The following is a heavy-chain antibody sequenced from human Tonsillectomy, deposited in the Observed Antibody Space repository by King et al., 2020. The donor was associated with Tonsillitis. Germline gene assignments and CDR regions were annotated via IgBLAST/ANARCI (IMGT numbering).Heavy chain of an antibody. CDR3: ARADGGYDILTGYYNYYYYYMDV. CDR1: GGSFSSYY. V-gene: IGHV4-59*01. J-gene: IGHJ6*03. D-gene: IGHD3-9*01. CDR2: IYYSGTT. Sequence: VQLQESGPGLVKPLETLSLTCTVSGGSFSSYYWSWIRQPPGKGLEWIGYIYYSGTTNYNPSLKSRVTISVDTSKNQFSLKLNSVTAADTAVYYCARADGGYDILTGYYNYYYYYMDV.